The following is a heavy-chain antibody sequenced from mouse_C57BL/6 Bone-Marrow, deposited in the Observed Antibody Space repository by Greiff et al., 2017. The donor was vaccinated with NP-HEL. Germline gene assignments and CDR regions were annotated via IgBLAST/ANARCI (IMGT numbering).Heavy chain of an antibody. CDR2: SRNKANDYTT. CDR3: ARDAEIFYYGSSHWYFDV. D-gene: IGHD1-1*01. CDR1: GFTFSDFY. Sequence: EVHLVESGGGLVQSGRSLRLSCATSGFTFSDFYMEWVRQAPGKGLEWIAASRNKANDYTTEYSASVKGRFIVSRDTSQSILYLQMNALRAEDTAIYYCARDAEIFYYGSSHWYFDVWGTGTTVTVSS. V-gene: IGHV7-1*01. J-gene: IGHJ1*03.